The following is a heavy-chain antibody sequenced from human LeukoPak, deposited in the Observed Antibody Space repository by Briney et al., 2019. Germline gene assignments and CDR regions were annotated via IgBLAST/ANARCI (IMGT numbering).Heavy chain of an antibody. V-gene: IGHV4-59*01. CDR1: GGSISSYY. Sequence: PSETLSLTCTVSGGSISSYYWSWIRQPPGKGLEWIGYIYYSGSTNYNPSLKSRVTISVDTSKNQFSLKLSSVTAAGTAVYYCARYDSYGYWYFDPWGRGTLVTVSS. CDR2: IYYSGST. CDR3: ARYDSYGYWYFDP. D-gene: IGHD5-18*01. J-gene: IGHJ2*01.